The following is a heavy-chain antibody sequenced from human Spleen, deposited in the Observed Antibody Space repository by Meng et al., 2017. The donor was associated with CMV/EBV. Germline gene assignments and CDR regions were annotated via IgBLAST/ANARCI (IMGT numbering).Heavy chain of an antibody. CDR1: GFTFSYYY. V-gene: IGHV3-11*04. D-gene: IGHD3-9*01. J-gene: IGHJ5*02. CDR2: ISSSGTTI. Sequence: GESLKISCAASGFTFSYYYMSWIRQAPGKGLEWVSYISSSGTTIYYADSAKGRFTISRDNSKNTLYLQMNSLRAEDTAVYYCAKGPTFDYSNWFDPWGQGTLVTVSS. CDR3: AKGPTFDYSNWFDP.